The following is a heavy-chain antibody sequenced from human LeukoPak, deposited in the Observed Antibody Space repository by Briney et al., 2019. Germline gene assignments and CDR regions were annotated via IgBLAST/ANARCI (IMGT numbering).Heavy chain of an antibody. CDR3: ARDRPVRGDLFDY. J-gene: IGHJ4*02. Sequence: GGSLRLSCAASGFTFSSYWMHWVRQAPGKGLVWVSRINSDGSSTSYADSVKGRFTISRDNAKNTLYLQLNSLRAEHTAVYYCARDRPVRGDLFDYWGQGTLVTVSS. CDR1: GFTFSSYW. V-gene: IGHV3-74*01. CDR2: INSDGSST. D-gene: IGHD3-10*01.